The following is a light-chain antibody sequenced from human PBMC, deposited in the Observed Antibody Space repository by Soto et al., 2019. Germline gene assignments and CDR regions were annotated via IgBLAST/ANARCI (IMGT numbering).Light chain of an antibody. CDR1: QSLLHSNGYNY. V-gene: IGKV2-28*01. Sequence: DIVLTQSPLSLPVTPGESASISCRSSQSLLHSNGYNYLDWYLQKPGQSPQLLIYLGSNRASGVPDRFSGSGSGADFTLTISCLQSEDFATYYCQQYYSYPWTFGQGTKVDIK. CDR3: QQYYSYPWT. J-gene: IGKJ1*01. CDR2: LGS.